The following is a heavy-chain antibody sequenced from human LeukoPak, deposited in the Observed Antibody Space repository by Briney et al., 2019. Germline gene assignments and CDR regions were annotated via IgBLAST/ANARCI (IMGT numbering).Heavy chain of an antibody. CDR1: GGSISSGDYY. J-gene: IGHJ4*02. CDR3: ASSRYCSSTSCHLRDY. Sequence: SQTLSLTCTVYGGSISSGDYYWGWIRQPPGKGLEWIEYIYYSGSTYYNPYLKSRVTISVDTSKNHFSLKLSSVTAADTAVYYCASSRYCSSTSCHLRDYWGQGTLVTVSS. V-gene: IGHV4-30-4*08. D-gene: IGHD2-2*01. CDR2: IYYSGST.